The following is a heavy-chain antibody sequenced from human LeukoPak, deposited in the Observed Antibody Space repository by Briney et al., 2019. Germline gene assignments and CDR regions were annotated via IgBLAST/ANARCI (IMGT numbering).Heavy chain of an antibody. CDR3: ASGPHTTKRCLQIHGYQYYMNV. CDR2: ISNSGSTI. Sequence: GGSLRLSCAASGFTFSSHEMNWVRQAPGKGLEWISYISNSGSTIYYADSVKGRFTISRDNAKNSLYLQMNSMRAEDTAVYYCASGPHTTKRCLQIHGYQYYMNVWGKGTTVTVSS. V-gene: IGHV3-48*03. J-gene: IGHJ6*03. CDR1: GFTFSSHE. D-gene: IGHD5-24*01.